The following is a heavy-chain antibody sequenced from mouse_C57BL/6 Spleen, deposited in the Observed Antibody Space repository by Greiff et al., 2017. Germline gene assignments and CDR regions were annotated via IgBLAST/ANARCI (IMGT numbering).Heavy chain of an antibody. J-gene: IGHJ4*01. CDR1: GYTFTDSY. CDR2: IGPGRGST. V-gene: IGHV1-77*01. D-gene: IGHD1-1*01. CDR3: TRGTVVANAMDY. Sequence: QVQLKESGAELVKPGASVKISCKASGYTFTDSYINWVKQRPGQGLEWIGKIGPGRGSTYYTEKFTGKDTLAADKSSITADMHLSSLASEDSAVYFWTRGTVVANAMDYWGQGTSVTVSS.